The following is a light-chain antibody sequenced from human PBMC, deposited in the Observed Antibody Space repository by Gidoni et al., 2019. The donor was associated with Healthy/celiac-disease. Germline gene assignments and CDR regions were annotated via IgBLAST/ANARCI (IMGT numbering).Light chain of an antibody. CDR2: DAS. CDR1: QSVSSY. J-gene: IGKJ4*01. Sequence: EIVLPQSPATLSLYPGERATLSCRASQSVSSYLAWYQQKPGQDPRLLIYDASTRAPGIPARFSGSGSGTDFTLTISSLEPEDFAVYYCQQRSNWPLTFGGXTKVEIK. CDR3: QQRSNWPLT. V-gene: IGKV3-11*01.